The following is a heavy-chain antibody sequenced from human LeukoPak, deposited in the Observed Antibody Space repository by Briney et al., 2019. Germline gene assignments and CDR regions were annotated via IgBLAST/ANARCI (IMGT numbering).Heavy chain of an antibody. J-gene: IGHJ6*03. CDR1: GYTFTSYD. V-gene: IGHV1-8*01. CDR3: ARAPHSSGYYYYYYYYMDV. Sequence: GASVKVSCKASGYTFTSYDINWVRQAPGQGLEWMGWMNPNSGNTGYAQKFQGRVTMTRNTSISTAYMELSSLRSEDTAVYYCARAPHSSGYYYYYYYYMDVWGKGTTVTISS. D-gene: IGHD3-22*01. CDR2: MNPNSGNT.